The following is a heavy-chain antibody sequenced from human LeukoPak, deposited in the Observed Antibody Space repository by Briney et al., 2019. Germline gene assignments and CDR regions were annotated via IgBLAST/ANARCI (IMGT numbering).Heavy chain of an antibody. CDR3: AGDGDYEAFDI. J-gene: IGHJ3*02. V-gene: IGHV3-30*03. CDR2: ISYDGSNK. Sequence: PGGSLRLSCAASGFTFSSYGMHWVRQAPGKGLEWVAVISYDGSNKYYADSVKGRFTISRDNSKNTLYLQMNSLRAEDTAVYYCAGDGDYEAFDIWGQGTMVTVSS. CDR1: GFTFSSYG. D-gene: IGHD4-17*01.